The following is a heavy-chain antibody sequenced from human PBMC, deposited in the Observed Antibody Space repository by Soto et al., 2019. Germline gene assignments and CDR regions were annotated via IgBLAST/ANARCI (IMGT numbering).Heavy chain of an antibody. V-gene: IGHV1-69*01. D-gene: IGHD6-6*01. CDR3: ARETCRAARPPGNWFDP. CDR1: GGTFSSYA. CDR2: IIPIFGTA. Sequence: QVQLVQSGAEVKKPGSSVKVSCKASGGTFSSYAISWVRQAPGQGLEWMGGIIPIFGTANYAQKFQGRVTITADESTSTAYMELSSLRSEDTAVYYCARETCRAARPPGNWFDPWGQGTLVTVSS. J-gene: IGHJ5*02.